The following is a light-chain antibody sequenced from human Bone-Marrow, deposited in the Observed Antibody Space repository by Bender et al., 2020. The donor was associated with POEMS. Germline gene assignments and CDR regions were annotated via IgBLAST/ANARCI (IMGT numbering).Light chain of an antibody. V-gene: IGLV1-47*01. CDR3: VAWDDSLSGWV. CDR2: RNN. Sequence: QSVVTQPPSASGTPGQRVTISCSGSSSNIGSNYVYWYQQLPGTAPKLLIYRNNQRPSGVPDRFSGSKSGTSASLAISGLQSEDEADYYCVAWDDSLSGWVFGGGTKLTVL. CDR1: SSNIGSNY. J-gene: IGLJ3*02.